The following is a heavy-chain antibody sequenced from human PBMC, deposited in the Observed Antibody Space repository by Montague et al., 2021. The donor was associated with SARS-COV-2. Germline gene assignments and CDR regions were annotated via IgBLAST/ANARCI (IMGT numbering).Heavy chain of an antibody. V-gene: IGHV3-53*01. CDR1: GFSFSSDY. CDR2: IHDDGTT. D-gene: IGHD4-23*01. J-gene: IGHJ4*02. CDR3: ARHDYGGH. Sequence: SLRLSCAASGFSFSSDYMSWVRQAPGKGPEWVSVIHDDGTTHYADSVKGRFTISRDNSKNTLFLQMNSLRAEDTALYYCARHDYGGHWGQGALVTVSS.